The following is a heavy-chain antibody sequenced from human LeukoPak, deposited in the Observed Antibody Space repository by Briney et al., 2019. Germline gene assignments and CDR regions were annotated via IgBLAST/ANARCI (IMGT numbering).Heavy chain of an antibody. J-gene: IGHJ4*02. CDR2: IRYDGSNK. CDR1: GFTFSSYG. V-gene: IGHV3-30*02. D-gene: IGHD6-13*01. CDR3: ARDIDSSSWPGSQKSPPFDY. Sequence: GGSLRLSSAASGFTFSSYGMHWVRQAPGKGLEWVAFIRYDGSNKYYADSVKGRLTISRDNSKNTLYLQMNSLRAEDTAVYYCARDIDSSSWPGSQKSPPFDYWGQGTLVTVSS.